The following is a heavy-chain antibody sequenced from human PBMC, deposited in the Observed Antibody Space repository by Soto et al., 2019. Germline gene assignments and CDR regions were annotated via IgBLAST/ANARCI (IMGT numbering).Heavy chain of an antibody. V-gene: IGHV3-53*01. CDR1: GFTVSSNY. J-gene: IGHJ6*02. D-gene: IGHD3-10*01. Sequence: GGSLRLSCAASGFTVSSNYMSWVRQAPGKRLEWVSVIYSGGNTYYAASVKSRFTISRDNSKNTLHLQMNSIRAEDTAVYYCGRVSYYGSGSISYYYGMDVWGQGTTVTVSS. CDR3: GRVSYYGSGSISYYYGMDV. CDR2: IYSGGNT.